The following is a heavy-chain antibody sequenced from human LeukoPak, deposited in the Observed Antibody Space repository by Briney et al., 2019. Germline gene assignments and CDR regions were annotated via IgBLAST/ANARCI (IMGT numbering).Heavy chain of an antibody. CDR2: IIPIFGTA. V-gene: IGHV1-69*05. D-gene: IGHD2-2*02. CDR3: ARTLKDIVVVPAAIQDYPTGYYYMDV. CDR1: GGTFSSYA. Sequence: GSSVKVSCMASGGTFSSYAISWVRQAPGQGLEWMGGIIPIFGTANYAQKFQGRVTITTDESTSTAYMELSSLRSEDTAVYYCARTLKDIVVVPAAIQDYPTGYYYMDVWGKGTTVTVSS. J-gene: IGHJ6*03.